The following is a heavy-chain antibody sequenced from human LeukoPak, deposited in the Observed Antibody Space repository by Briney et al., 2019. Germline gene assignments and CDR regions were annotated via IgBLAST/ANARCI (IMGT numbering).Heavy chain of an antibody. CDR3: ARGRELRYFDWLSKPFDY. D-gene: IGHD3-9*01. CDR1: GGSFSGYY. V-gene: IGHV4-34*01. Sequence: SETLYLTCAVYGGSFSGYYWSWIRQPPGKGLEWIGEINHSGSTNYNPSLKSRVTISVDTSKNQFSLKLSSVTAADTAVYYCARGRELRYFDWLSKPFDYWGQGTLVTVSS. J-gene: IGHJ4*02. CDR2: INHSGST.